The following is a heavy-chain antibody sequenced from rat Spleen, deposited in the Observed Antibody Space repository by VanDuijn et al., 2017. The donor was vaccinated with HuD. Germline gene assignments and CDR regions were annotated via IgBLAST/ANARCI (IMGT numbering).Heavy chain of an antibody. V-gene: IGHV2-1*01. CDR3: TIHPRY. CDR1: GFSLTSNS. J-gene: IGHJ2*01. CDR2: IWSNGGT. Sequence: QVQLKESGPGLVQPSQTLSLTCTVSGFSLTSNSVNWVRQPPGKGLEWMGAIWSNGGTDYNSAIKSRLSISRDTSKNQGFLKMNSLQTDDTGTYYCTIHPRYWGQGVMVTVSS. D-gene: IGHD3-1*01.